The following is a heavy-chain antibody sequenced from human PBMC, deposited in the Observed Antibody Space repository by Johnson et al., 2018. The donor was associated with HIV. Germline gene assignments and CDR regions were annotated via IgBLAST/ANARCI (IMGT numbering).Heavy chain of an antibody. V-gene: IGHV3-66*01. CDR2: INSGGGT. D-gene: IGHD2-15*01. Sequence: VQLMESGGGLVQPGGSLRLSCAASGFTVSSNYMTWVRQGPGKGLEWVSVINSGGGTYYADSVTGRFTISRDNSKNTLYLQMNSLRPEDTAVYYCARDRYCSGGSCHDAFDIWGQGTMVTVSS. CDR3: ARDRYCSGGSCHDAFDI. J-gene: IGHJ3*02. CDR1: GFTVSSNY.